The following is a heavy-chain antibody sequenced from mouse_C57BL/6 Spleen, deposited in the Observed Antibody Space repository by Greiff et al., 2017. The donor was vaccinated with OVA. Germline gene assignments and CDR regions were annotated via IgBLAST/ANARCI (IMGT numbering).Heavy chain of an antibody. CDR1: GYTFTSYW. Sequence: QVQLQQPGAELVMPGASVKLSCKASGYTFTSYWMHWVKQRPGQGLEWIGEIDPSDSYTNYYQKFKGKSTLTVDKSSSTAYMQLSSLTSEDSAVYYCARGQIYYYGSSLWYFDVWGTGTTVTVSS. CDR3: ARGQIYYYGSSLWYFDV. V-gene: IGHV1-69*01. D-gene: IGHD1-1*01. CDR2: IDPSDSYT. J-gene: IGHJ1*03.